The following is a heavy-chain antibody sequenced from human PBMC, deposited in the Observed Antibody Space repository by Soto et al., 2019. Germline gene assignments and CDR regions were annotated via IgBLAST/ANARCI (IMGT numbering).Heavy chain of an antibody. CDR1: GFTFRNYD. Sequence: EVQLVESGGGLVQPGGSLRLSCEASGFTFRNYDMHWVRQGTGKGLEWVSGISAAGDPDYADSVEGRFTISREYAQTSFVLQMTSLSVGYTAVYYCARTDRDFYGLDVWGQGNTPIVSS. CDR3: ARTDRDFYGLDV. V-gene: IGHV3-13*05. CDR2: ISAAGDP. J-gene: IGHJ6*02.